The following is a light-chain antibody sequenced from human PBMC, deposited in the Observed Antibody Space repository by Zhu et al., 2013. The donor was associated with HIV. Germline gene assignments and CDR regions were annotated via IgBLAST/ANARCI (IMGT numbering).Light chain of an antibody. CDR2: QDT. CDR1: KLGDKY. CDR3: QTWDNDVTV. Sequence: SYKLTQPPSVSVSPGQTARIPCSGDKLGDKYVSWYQQKPGQSPVLVIYQDTLRPSGIPERFSGSNSGNTVTLTISGAQAMDEADYYCQTWDNDVTVFGGGTKLTVL. V-gene: IGLV3-1*01. J-gene: IGLJ2*01.